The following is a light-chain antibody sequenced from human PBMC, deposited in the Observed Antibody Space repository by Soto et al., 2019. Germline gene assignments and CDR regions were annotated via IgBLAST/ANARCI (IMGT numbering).Light chain of an antibody. Sequence: QSVLTQPASVSGSPGQSITISCTGTSSDIGSYKLVSWYQHQPGKAPKLIIYEVTSRPSGVSTRFSGSKSGNTASLTISGLQAEDEAHYYCVSYRSMSIPVFGGGTKLTVL. CDR2: EVT. CDR3: VSYRSMSIPV. V-gene: IGLV2-14*02. J-gene: IGLJ3*02. CDR1: SSDIGSYKL.